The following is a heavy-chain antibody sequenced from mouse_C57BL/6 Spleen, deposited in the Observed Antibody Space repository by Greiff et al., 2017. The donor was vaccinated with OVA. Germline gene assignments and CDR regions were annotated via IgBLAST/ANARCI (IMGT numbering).Heavy chain of an antibody. V-gene: IGHV3-6*01. CDR2: ISYDGSN. CDR3: ARDLYGSSYFDY. CDR1: GYSITSGYY. D-gene: IGHD1-1*01. J-gene: IGHJ2*01. Sequence: EVKLQESGPGLVKPSQSLSLTCSVTGYSITSGYYWNWIRQFPGNKLEWMGYISYDGSNNYNPSLKNRISITRDTSKNQFFLKLNSVTTEDTATYYCARDLYGSSYFDYWGQGTTLTVSS.